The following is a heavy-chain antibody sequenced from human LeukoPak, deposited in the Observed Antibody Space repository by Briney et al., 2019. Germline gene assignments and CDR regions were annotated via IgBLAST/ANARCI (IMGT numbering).Heavy chain of an antibody. V-gene: IGHV3-9*01. J-gene: IGHJ4*02. CDR2: ISWNSGSI. CDR1: GFTFDDYA. D-gene: IGHD3-22*01. Sequence: PGGSLRLSCAASGFTFDDYAMHWVRQAPGKGLEWVSGISWNSGSIGYADSVKGRFTISRDNAKNSLYLQMNSLRAEDTALYYCAKDFNYYDSGGYYLFDYWGQGTLVTVSS. CDR3: AKDFNYYDSGGYYLFDY.